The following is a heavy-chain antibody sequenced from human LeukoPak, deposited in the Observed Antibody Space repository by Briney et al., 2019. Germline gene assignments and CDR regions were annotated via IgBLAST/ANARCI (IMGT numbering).Heavy chain of an antibody. CDR3: AIASTSCYCFDY. CDR1: GGTFSSYA. Sequence: SVKVYCKASGGTFSSYAISWVRQAPGQGLEWMGRIIPILGIANYAQKFQGRVTITADKSTSTAYMELSSLRSEDTAVYYCAIASTSCYCFDYWGQGTLVTVSS. CDR2: IIPILGIA. D-gene: IGHD2-2*01. J-gene: IGHJ4*02. V-gene: IGHV1-69*04.